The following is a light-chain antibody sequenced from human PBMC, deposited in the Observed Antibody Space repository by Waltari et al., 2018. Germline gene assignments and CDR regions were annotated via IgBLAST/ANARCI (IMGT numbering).Light chain of an antibody. V-gene: IGKV4-1*01. J-gene: IGKJ2*01. CDR2: WAS. CDR3: QQYYSSPT. Sequence: DIVTTQSPDSLAVSLGETATINCRSSQSVLHSANSKNYLAWHQQRPGLPPKLLIYWASTRESGVPDRFSGSGSGTDFTLTISGLQAEDVAVYYCQQYYSSPTFGQGTKLEIK. CDR1: QSVLHSANSKNY.